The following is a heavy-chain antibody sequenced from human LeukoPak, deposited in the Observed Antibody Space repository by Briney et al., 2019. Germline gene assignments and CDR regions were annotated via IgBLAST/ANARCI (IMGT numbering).Heavy chain of an antibody. J-gene: IGHJ4*02. CDR2: ISSSSSYT. D-gene: IGHD5-18*01. Sequence: PGGSLRLSCAASGFTFSDYYMSWIRQAPGKGLEWVSYISSSSSYTSYADSVKGRFTISRDNAKKSLYLQMNSLRAEDTAVYYCARGRYSYGQFYFDYWGQGSLVTVSS. CDR1: GFTFSDYY. CDR3: ARGRYSYGQFYFDY. V-gene: IGHV3-11*05.